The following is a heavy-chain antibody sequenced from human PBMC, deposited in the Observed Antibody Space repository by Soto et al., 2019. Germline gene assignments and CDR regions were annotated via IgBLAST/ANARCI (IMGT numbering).Heavy chain of an antibody. CDR3: ARAKHYYDSSGYPFD. D-gene: IGHD3-22*01. CDR2: INSDGSST. CDR1: GFTFSSYW. J-gene: IGHJ4*02. Sequence: GGSLRLSCAASGFTFSSYWMHWVRQAPGKGLVWVSRINSDGSSTSYADSVKGRFTISRDNAKNTLYLQMNSLRAEDTAVYYCARAKHYYDSSGYPFDWGQGTLVTVSS. V-gene: IGHV3-74*01.